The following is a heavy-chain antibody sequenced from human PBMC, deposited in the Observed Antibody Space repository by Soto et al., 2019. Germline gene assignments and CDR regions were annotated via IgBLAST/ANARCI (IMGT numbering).Heavy chain of an antibody. CDR2: IYLNDDK. Sequence: SGPTLVKPTPTLTLTCTFSGFSLSTSGVGVGWIRQPPGKALEWLALIYLNDDKRYSPSLKSRLTITKVTSKNQVVLTMTNMDPVDTATYYCAHRRSGGGYYDSSGYYYFDYWGQGTLVTVSS. V-gene: IGHV2-5*01. D-gene: IGHD3-22*01. CDR1: GFSLSTSGVG. J-gene: IGHJ4*02. CDR3: AHRRSGGGYYDSSGYYYFDY.